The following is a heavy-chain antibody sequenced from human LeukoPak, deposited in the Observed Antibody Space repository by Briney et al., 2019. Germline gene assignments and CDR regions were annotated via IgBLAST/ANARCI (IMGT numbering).Heavy chain of an antibody. CDR1: GFTLSFYG. Sequence: PGGSLRLSCAASGFTLSFYGMHWVRQAPGKGLEWVAVIWDDGDNKYYGDSVKGRFTISSDSSTDTLYLQLNSLRAEDTAVYYCARSLGPDMNYHYGMDVWGQGTTVTVSS. V-gene: IGHV3-33*01. CDR2: IWDDGDNK. J-gene: IGHJ6*02. CDR3: ARSLGPDMNYHYGMDV.